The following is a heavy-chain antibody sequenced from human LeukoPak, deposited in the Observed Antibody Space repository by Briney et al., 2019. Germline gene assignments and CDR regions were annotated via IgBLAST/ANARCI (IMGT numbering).Heavy chain of an antibody. D-gene: IGHD5-24*01. Sequence: GGSLRLSCAASGFTFSSYSMNWVRQAPGKGLEWVSAISGSGGSTYYADSVKGRFTISRDNSKNTLYLQMNSLRAEDTAVYYCAKSMATIGTYAFDTWGQGTMVTVSS. CDR3: AKSMATIGTYAFDT. V-gene: IGHV3-23*01. CDR2: ISGSGGST. J-gene: IGHJ3*02. CDR1: GFTFSSYS.